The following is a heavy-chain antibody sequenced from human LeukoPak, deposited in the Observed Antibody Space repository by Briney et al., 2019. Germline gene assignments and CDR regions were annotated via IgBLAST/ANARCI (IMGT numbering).Heavy chain of an antibody. CDR1: GFTFDIYA. J-gene: IGHJ4*02. Sequence: GGSLRLSCAASGFTFDIYAMHWVRQAPGKALEWVAVMSYDGTNKYYVDSVKGRFTISRDNSENTVTLQMHSLRVEDTAVYYCAREVDQYLDYWGQGTLVTVSS. CDR3: AREVDQYLDY. V-gene: IGHV3-30*04. CDR2: MSYDGTNK. D-gene: IGHD2-2*01.